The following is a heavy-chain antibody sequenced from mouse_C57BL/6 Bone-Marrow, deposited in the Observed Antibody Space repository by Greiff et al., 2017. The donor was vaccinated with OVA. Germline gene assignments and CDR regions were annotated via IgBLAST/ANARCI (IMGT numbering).Heavy chain of an antibody. CDR2: ISYSGST. CDR1: GYSITSDY. D-gene: IGHD2-4*01. J-gene: IGHJ4*01. Sequence: EVKLEESGPGLAKPSQTLSLTCSVTGYSITSDYWNWIRKFPGNKLEYMGYISYSGSTYYNPSLKSRISITRDTSKNQYYLQLNSVTTEDTATYYCARFGLYYDYEKGSYYAMDYWGQGTSVTVSS. CDR3: ARFGLYYDYEKGSYYAMDY. V-gene: IGHV3-8*01.